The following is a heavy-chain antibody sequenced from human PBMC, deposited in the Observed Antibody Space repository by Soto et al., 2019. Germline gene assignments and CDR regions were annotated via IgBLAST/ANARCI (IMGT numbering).Heavy chain of an antibody. CDR2: MFASGSS. CDR1: GDSISSPNW. CDR3: AREGFDHRPDY. V-gene: IGHV4-4*02. Sequence: QVQLQESGPGLVKPSETLSLTCAVSGDSISSPNWWSWYRQPPGKGLELVGEMFASGSSNYNPSLNGRVTMSLGTSKNHFSRRLTSLTAADTAIYYCAREGFDHRPDYWGQGIPVTVSS. J-gene: IGHJ4*02.